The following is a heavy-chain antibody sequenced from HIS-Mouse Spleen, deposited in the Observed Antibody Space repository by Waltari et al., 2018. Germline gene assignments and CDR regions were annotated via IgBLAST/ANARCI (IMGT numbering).Heavy chain of an antibody. D-gene: IGHD1-26*01. CDR2: IYHSGST. Sequence: QVQLQESGPGLVKPSETLSLPCTFSGYSISSGYYWGWFRQPPGKGLEWIGSIYHSGSTYYNPSLKSRVTISVDTSKNQFSLKLSSVTAADTAVYYCARVLGGATSDYWGQGTLVTVSS. CDR3: ARVLGGATSDY. CDR1: GYSISSGYY. J-gene: IGHJ4*02. V-gene: IGHV4-38-2*02.